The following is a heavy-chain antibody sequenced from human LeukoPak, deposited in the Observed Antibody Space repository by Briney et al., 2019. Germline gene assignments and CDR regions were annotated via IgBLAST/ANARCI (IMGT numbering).Heavy chain of an antibody. Sequence: GGSLRLSCAVSGFTFSSYAMSWVRQAPGKGLEWVSAISTSGGSTNYADSVRGRFTISRDNSKNTLYLQLNSLRAEDTAVYYCAKVFSGTVTTFFDYWGQGALVTVSS. D-gene: IGHD4-17*01. CDR3: AKVFSGTVTTFFDY. CDR1: GFTFSSYA. CDR2: ISTSGGST. V-gene: IGHV3-23*01. J-gene: IGHJ4*02.